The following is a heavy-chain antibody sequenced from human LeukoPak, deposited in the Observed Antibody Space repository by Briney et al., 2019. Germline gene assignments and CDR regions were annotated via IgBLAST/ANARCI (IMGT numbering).Heavy chain of an antibody. CDR3: ARDTNVARYYDSSGSPDY. V-gene: IGHV1-46*01. CDR1: GYTFTSYY. D-gene: IGHD3-22*01. J-gene: IGHJ4*02. CDR2: INPSGGST. Sequence: GASVKVSCKASGYTFTSYYMHWVRQAPGQGLEWMGIINPSGGSTSYAQKFQGRVTMTRDTSTSTVYMELSSLRSEDTAVYYCARDTNVARYYDSSGSPDYWGQGTLVTVSS.